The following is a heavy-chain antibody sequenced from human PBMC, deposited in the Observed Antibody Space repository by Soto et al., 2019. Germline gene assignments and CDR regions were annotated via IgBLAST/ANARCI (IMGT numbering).Heavy chain of an antibody. V-gene: IGHV4-39*02. CDR2: IFYTGTT. CDR3: ARLVVVAPVANA. CDR1: GGSINYNSYY. Sequence: TLSLTCTVSGGSINYNSYYWGWIRQPPGKGLEWVGGIFYTGTTYYSPSLKDRVTISVDTSKNSFSLNLTSVTAADTAVYFCARLVVVAPVANAWGQGTLVTVSS. D-gene: IGHD2-2*01. J-gene: IGHJ5*02.